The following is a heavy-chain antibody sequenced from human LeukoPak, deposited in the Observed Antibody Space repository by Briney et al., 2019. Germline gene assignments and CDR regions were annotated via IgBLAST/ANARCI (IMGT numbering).Heavy chain of an antibody. J-gene: IGHJ4*02. Sequence: PGGSLRLSCAASGFTFSSYAMSWVRQAPGKGLEWVSAISGSGGSTYYADSVKGRFTISRDNSKNTLYLQMNSLRAEDTAVYYCAKRGWAYYYGSGSYYKAYYFDYWGQGTLVTVSS. CDR3: AKRGWAYYYGSGSYYKAYYFDY. CDR1: GFTFSSYA. D-gene: IGHD3-10*01. CDR2: ISGSGGST. V-gene: IGHV3-23*01.